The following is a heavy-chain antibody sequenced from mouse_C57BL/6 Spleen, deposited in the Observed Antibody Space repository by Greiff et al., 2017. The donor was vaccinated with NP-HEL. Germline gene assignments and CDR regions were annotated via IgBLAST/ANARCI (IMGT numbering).Heavy chain of an antibody. CDR3: VREGGYYYGSSF. CDR2: IYPRDGST. CDR1: GYTFTNYD. V-gene: IGHV1-85*01. D-gene: IGHD1-1*01. J-gene: IGHJ2*01. Sequence: QVQLQQSGPELVKPGASVKLSCKTSGYTFTNYDINWVKQRPGQGLEWIGRIYPRDGSTKYNEKFKGKATLTVDTSSSTAYMELRSLTSEDSAVYFCVREGGYYYGSSFWGQGTTLTVSS.